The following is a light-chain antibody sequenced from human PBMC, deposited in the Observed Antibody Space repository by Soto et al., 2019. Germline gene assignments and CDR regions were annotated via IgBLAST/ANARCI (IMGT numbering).Light chain of an antibody. Sequence: QSVLTQPPSASVTPGQRVTISCSGSSSNIGSNTVNWYQQLPGTAPKLLIYSNNQRPSGVPDRFSGSKSGTSASLAISGLQSEDEADYYCAVWDDSLNGHVFGTGTKVTVL. CDR3: AVWDDSLNGHV. CDR1: SSNIGSNT. J-gene: IGLJ1*01. V-gene: IGLV1-44*01. CDR2: SNN.